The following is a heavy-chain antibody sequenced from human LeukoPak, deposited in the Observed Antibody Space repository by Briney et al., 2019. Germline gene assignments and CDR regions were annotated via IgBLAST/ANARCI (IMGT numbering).Heavy chain of an antibody. CDR3: ARPTTVTLAR. D-gene: IGHD4-17*01. V-gene: IGHV3-48*03. Sequence: GGSLRLSCALSGFTFSSYEMNWVRQAPGKGLEWVSYISSSGSTIYYADSVKGRFTISRDNAKNSLYLQMNSLRAEDTAVYYCARPTTVTLARWGQGTLVTVSS. J-gene: IGHJ4*02. CDR2: ISSSGSTI. CDR1: GFTFSSYE.